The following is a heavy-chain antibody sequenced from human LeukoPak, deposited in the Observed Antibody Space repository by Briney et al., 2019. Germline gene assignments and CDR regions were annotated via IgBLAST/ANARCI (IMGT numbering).Heavy chain of an antibody. J-gene: IGHJ4*02. Sequence: GGSLRLSCAASGFTFSSYSMNWVRQAPGKGLEWVSYISSSSSTIYYADSVKGRFTISRDNAKNSLYLQMNSPRAEDTAVYYCARDLIVVVETNNWGQGTLVTVSS. D-gene: IGHD2-2*01. CDR3: ARDLIVVVETNN. CDR2: ISSSSSTI. CDR1: GFTFSSYS. V-gene: IGHV3-48*04.